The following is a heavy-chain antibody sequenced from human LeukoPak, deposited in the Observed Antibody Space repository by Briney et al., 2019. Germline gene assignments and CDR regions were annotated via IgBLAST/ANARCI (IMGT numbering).Heavy chain of an antibody. Sequence: SETLSLTCTVSGGSISSYYWSWLRQPPGKGLEWIGYIYYSGSTNYNPSLKSPVTISVDTSKNQFSLKLSSVTAADTAVYYCARGRDIVVVPAAIPPYYYYMDVWGKGTTVTVSS. CDR3: ARGRDIVVVPAAIPPYYYYMDV. CDR1: GGSISSYY. D-gene: IGHD2-2*02. CDR2: IYYSGST. V-gene: IGHV4-59*01. J-gene: IGHJ6*03.